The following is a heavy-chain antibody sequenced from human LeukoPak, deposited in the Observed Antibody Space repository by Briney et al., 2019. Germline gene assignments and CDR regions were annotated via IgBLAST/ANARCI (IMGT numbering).Heavy chain of an antibody. CDR1: GFTFSTYS. V-gene: IGHV3-48*01. CDR2: ISDSGAM. CDR3: ARVGSGWTVFDY. D-gene: IGHD6-19*01. Sequence: GGSLRLSCAASGFTFSTYSMKWVRQAPGKGLEWVSYISDSGAMYYADSVRGRFTISRENAQNSLFLQMNSLRAEDTAVYYCARVGSGWTVFDYWGQGTLVIVSS. J-gene: IGHJ4*02.